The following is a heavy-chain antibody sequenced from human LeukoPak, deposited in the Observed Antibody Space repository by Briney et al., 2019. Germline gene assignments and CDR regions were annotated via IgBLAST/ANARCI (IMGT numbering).Heavy chain of an antibody. Sequence: SETLSLTCTVSGGSISSYYWSWIRQPPGKGLEWIGYIQYSGSTNYNPSLKSRVTISVDASKNQFSLKVSSVTAADTAVYYCACNYYDSSGYYADAFDIWGQGTMVAVSS. D-gene: IGHD3-22*01. V-gene: IGHV4-59*08. CDR1: GGSISSYY. CDR3: ACNYYDSSGYYADAFDI. J-gene: IGHJ3*02. CDR2: IQYSGST.